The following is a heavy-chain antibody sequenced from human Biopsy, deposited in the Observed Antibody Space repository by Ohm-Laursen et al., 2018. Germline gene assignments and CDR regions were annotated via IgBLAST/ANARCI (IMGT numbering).Heavy chain of an antibody. D-gene: IGHD6-19*01. CDR2: ISPKSGGT. Sequence: GASVKVSCKASGFSFTGYYIRWVRQAPGQGLEWMGWISPKSGGTNYAQKFQGNITMTKNTSMSTAYMEMSRLGSDDTAVYYCALQSVAQMKNFDYWGQGTLVTVSS. J-gene: IGHJ4*02. CDR1: GFSFTGYY. CDR3: ALQSVAQMKNFDY. V-gene: IGHV1-2*02.